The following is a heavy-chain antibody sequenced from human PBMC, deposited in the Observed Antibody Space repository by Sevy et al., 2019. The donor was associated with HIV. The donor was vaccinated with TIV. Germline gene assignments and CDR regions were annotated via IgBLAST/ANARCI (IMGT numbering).Heavy chain of an antibody. CDR1: GFTFSSYW. D-gene: IGHD6-19*01. J-gene: IGHJ4*02. CDR2: IKQDGSEK. V-gene: IGHV3-7*03. CDR3: ARALIAVAGYYFYY. Sequence: GGSLRLSCAASGFTFSSYWMSWVRQAPGKGLEWVANIKQDGSEKYYVDSVKGRFTISRDNAKNSLYLQMNSLRAEDTAVYYCARALIAVAGYYFYYWGQGTLVTVSS.